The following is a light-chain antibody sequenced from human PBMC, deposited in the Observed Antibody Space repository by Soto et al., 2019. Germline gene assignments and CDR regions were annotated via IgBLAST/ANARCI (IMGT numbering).Light chain of an antibody. J-gene: IGKJ3*01. V-gene: IGKV3-11*01. CDR1: QSVSSS. CDR3: QQRSNWPPEVT. CDR2: DAS. Sequence: EIVLTQSPDTLSLSPGERATLSCRASQSVSSSLAWYLQKPGQAPRLLIYDASNRATGIPARFSGSGSGTDFTLTISSLEPEAFAVYYCQQRSNWPPEVTFGPGTKVDIK.